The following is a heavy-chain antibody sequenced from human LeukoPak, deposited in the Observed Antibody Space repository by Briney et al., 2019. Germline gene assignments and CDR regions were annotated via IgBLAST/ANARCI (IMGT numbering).Heavy chain of an antibody. CDR1: GFTFSSYS. CDR3: ATVSFRGYSFGSPFDS. CDR2: MIHSGST. D-gene: IGHD5-18*01. Sequence: KAGGSLRLSCAASGFTFSSYSMNWVRQAPGKGLEWIGEMIHSGSTNYNPSLKSRVTMSVDTSKNQFSLKVNSLTAADTAVYYCATVSFRGYSFGSPFDSWGPGTLVTVSS. V-gene: IGHV4-34*12. J-gene: IGHJ4*02.